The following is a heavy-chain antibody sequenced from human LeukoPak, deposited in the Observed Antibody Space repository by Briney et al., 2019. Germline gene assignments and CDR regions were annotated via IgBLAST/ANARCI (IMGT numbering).Heavy chain of an antibody. J-gene: IGHJ4*02. CDR1: GYTLTELS. V-gene: IGHV1-24*01. Sequence: ASGKVSCKVSGYTLTELSMHWVRQAPGTGLEWMGGFDPEDGETIYAQKFQGRVTMTEDTSTDTAYMELSRLRSDDTAVYYCARDLGYYDRLDQFDCWGQGTLVTVFS. D-gene: IGHD3-22*01. CDR2: FDPEDGET. CDR3: ARDLGYYDRLDQFDC.